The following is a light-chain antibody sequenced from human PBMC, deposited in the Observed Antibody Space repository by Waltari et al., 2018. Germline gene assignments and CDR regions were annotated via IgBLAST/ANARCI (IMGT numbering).Light chain of an antibody. CDR2: EVS. CDR3: SSYTSSSTLV. CDR1: SSDVGAYTS. Sequence: QSALTQPASVSGSPGQSTTIPCTGASSDVGAYTSVSWYQQHPGKAPKLMIYEVSNRPSGVSNRFSGSKSGNTASLTISGLQAEDEADYYCSSYTSSSTLVFGTGTKVTV. V-gene: IGLV2-14*01. J-gene: IGLJ1*01.